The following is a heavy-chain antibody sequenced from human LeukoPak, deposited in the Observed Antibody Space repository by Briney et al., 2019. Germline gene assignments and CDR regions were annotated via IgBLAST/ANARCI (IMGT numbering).Heavy chain of an antibody. V-gene: IGHV3-48*02. CDR1: GFTFSTYR. J-gene: IGHJ4*02. CDR2: INIDSSTI. CDR3: ARATSTSGPTFDY. D-gene: IGHD6-19*01. Sequence: QSGGSLRLSCAASGFTFSTYRMNWVRQAPGKGLEWLSYINIDSSTIYYTDSLKGRFTISRDNAKNSLYLQMNSLRDGDTAVYYCARATSTSGPTFDYWGQGTLVTVSS.